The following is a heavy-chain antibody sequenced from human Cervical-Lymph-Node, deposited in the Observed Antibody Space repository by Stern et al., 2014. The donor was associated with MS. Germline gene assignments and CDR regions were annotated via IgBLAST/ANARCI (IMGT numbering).Heavy chain of an antibody. CDR2: ISAYNGNT. Sequence: DQLVESGAEVKKPGASVKVSCKASGYTFTSYGISWVRQAPGQGLEWMGWISAYNGNTNYAQKLQGRGTMTTDTSTSTAYMELRSLRSDDTAVYYCARTIEYSSSSHFDYWGQGTLVTVSS. J-gene: IGHJ4*02. CDR3: ARTIEYSSSSHFDY. CDR1: GYTFTSYG. D-gene: IGHD6-6*01. V-gene: IGHV1-18*01.